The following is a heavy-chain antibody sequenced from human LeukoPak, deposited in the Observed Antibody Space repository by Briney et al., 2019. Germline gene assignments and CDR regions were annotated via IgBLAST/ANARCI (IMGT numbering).Heavy chain of an antibody. CDR2: IYYSGSS. J-gene: IGHJ4*02. CDR3: ARGPDLPIQLPGVPDY. CDR1: GGSINNGGYY. Sequence: PSETLSLTCTVSGGSINNGGYYWSWIRQHPGKGLEWIGYIYYSGSSYYNPSLKSRVTISVDTSKNQFSLKLSSVTAADTAVYYCARGPDLPIQLPGVPDYWGQGTLVTVSS. D-gene: IGHD4-23*01. V-gene: IGHV4-31*03.